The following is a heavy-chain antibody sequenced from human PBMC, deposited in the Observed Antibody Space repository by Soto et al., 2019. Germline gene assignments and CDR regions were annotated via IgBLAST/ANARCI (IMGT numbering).Heavy chain of an antibody. CDR1: GFTFSSYG. CDR3: AEDWILAAAGSYYYYYYMDV. Sequence: QVQLVESGGGVVQPGRSLRLSCAASGFTFSSYGMHWVRQAPGKGLEWVAVISYDGSNKYYADSVKGRFTISRDNSKNTLYLQMNSLRAEDTAVYYCAEDWILAAAGSYYYYYYMDVWCKGTTVTVSS. J-gene: IGHJ6*03. V-gene: IGHV3-30*18. D-gene: IGHD6-13*01. CDR2: ISYDGSNK.